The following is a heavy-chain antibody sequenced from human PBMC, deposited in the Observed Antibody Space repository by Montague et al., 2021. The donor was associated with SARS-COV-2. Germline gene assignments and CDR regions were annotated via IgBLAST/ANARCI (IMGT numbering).Heavy chain of an antibody. J-gene: IGHJ5*01. Sequence: SLRLSCAASGFSFSRYAMSWVRQAPGEGLEWVSGISGASVRIYYADSVKGRFTISRDNSKNTLDVQMNSLRAEDTAVYYCVKVRDSGYDYPNGFDSWGQGTLVTVSS. V-gene: IGHV3-23*01. D-gene: IGHD5-12*01. CDR3: VKVRDSGYDYPNGFDS. CDR1: GFSFSRYA. CDR2: ISGASVRI.